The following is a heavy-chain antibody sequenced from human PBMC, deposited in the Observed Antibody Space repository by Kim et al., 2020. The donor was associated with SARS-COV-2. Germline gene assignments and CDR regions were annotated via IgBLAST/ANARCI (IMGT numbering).Heavy chain of an antibody. V-gene: IGHV4-4*02. J-gene: IGHJ6*02. CDR3: ARDRRDYFGAGTYSYYYGMDV. CDR2: IHHSGSP. D-gene: IGHD3-10*01. Sequence: SETLSLTCAVSGGSISSTNWWTWVRQPPGKGLEWIGEIHHSGSPHYNPSLGSRVAISVDKSKNQFSLKLSSLTAADTAVYYCARDRRDYFGAGTYSYYYGMDVWGQGTAVTVSS. CDR1: GGSISSTNW.